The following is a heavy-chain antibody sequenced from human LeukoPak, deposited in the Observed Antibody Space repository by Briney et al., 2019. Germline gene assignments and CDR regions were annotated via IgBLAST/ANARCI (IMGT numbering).Heavy chain of an antibody. D-gene: IGHD4-17*01. CDR2: ISAYNGDT. J-gene: IGHJ6*02. CDR1: GYTFTSYG. Sequence: ASVKVSCKSSGYTFTSYGISWVRHAPGQGLEWMGWISAYNGDTNYAQKLQGRVTMTTDTSTSTAYMELRSLRSDDTAVYYCARDYGDYGAYYYYGMDVWGQGTTVAVSS. V-gene: IGHV1-18*01. CDR3: ARDYGDYGAYYYYGMDV.